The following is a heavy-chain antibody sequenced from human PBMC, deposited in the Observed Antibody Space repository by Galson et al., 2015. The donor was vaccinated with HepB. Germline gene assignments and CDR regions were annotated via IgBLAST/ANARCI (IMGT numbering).Heavy chain of an antibody. CDR3: ARTPNPTAAGALYYYYGMDV. D-gene: IGHD6-13*01. V-gene: IGHV3-7*03. J-gene: IGHJ6*02. Sequence: SLRLSCAASGFTFSSYWMSWVRQAPGKGLEWVANIKQDGSEKYYVDSVKGRFTISRDNAKNSLYLQMSSLRAEDTAVYYCARTPNPTAAGALYYYYGMDVWGQGTTVTVSS. CDR2: IKQDGSEK. CDR1: GFTFSSYW.